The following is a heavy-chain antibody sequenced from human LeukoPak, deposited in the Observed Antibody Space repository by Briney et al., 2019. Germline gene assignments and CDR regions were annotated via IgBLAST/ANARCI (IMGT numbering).Heavy chain of an antibody. CDR3: ARGRADVTTREFDY. J-gene: IGHJ4*02. Sequence: ASVKVSCKASGGTFSSYAISWVRQAPGQGLEWMGRIIPIFGTANYAQKFQGRVTITTDESTSTAYMELSSLRSEDTAVYYCARGRADVTTREFDYWGQGTLVTASS. CDR2: IIPIFGTA. CDR1: GGTFSSYA. V-gene: IGHV1-69*05. D-gene: IGHD4-11*01.